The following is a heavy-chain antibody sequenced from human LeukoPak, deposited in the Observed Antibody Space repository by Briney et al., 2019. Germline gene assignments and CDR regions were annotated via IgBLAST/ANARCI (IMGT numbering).Heavy chain of an antibody. D-gene: IGHD4-17*01. CDR3: ARDREPPIRGDLFY. CDR1: GYTFTTYA. Sequence: ASVKVSCKASGYTFTTYAINWVRQAPGQGLEWMGWISGYNGNTNYAQKFQGRVTMTTDTSTSTAYIEVRSLTSDDTAVYYCARDREPPIRGDLFYWGREPLVTVSS. V-gene: IGHV1-18*01. J-gene: IGHJ4*02. CDR2: ISGYNGNT.